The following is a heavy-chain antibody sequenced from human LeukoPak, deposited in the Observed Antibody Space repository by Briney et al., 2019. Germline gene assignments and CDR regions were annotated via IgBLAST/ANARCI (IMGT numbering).Heavy chain of an antibody. CDR3: AAGYSYGSGYYYYMDV. CDR1: GYTFTSYY. CDR2: INPSGGST. D-gene: IGHD5-18*01. Sequence: ASVKVSCKASGYTFTSYYIHWVRQAPGQGLEWMGLINPSGGSTNYAQKFQGRVTMTRDTSTSTVYMELSSLRSDDTAVYYCAAGYSYGSGYYYYMDVWGKGTTVTVSS. V-gene: IGHV1-46*01. J-gene: IGHJ6*03.